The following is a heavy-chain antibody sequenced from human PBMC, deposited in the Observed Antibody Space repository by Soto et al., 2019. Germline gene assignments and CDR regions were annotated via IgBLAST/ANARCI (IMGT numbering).Heavy chain of an antibody. CDR2: INMDGTKT. V-gene: IGHV3-74*01. J-gene: IGHJ5*02. CDR3: ARDYYYDSRSSSVNWFDP. D-gene: IGHD3-22*01. Sequence: PGGSLRLSCVASEFTFSKYWMHWVRQAPGKGLVWVSRINMDGTKTAYADSVKGRFTVSRDDANNTLYLQMNSLGVEDTAVYYCARDYYYDSRSSSVNWFDPWGQGTVVTVYS. CDR1: EFTFSKYW.